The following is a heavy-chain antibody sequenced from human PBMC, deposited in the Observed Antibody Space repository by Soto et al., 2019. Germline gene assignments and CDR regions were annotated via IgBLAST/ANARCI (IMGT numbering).Heavy chain of an antibody. V-gene: IGHV3-21*06. CDR1: GFTFTRYS. CDR3: ARESEDLTSNFDY. CDR2: ISSTTNYI. J-gene: IGHJ4*02. Sequence: EVQLVESGGGLVKPGGSRRLSCAASGFTFTRYSMNWVRQAPGKGLEWVSSISSTTNYIYYGDPMKGRLTISGDNAKNSLYLEMNNLRAEDTAVYYCARESEDLTSNFDYCGQGTLVTVSS. D-gene: IGHD2-15*01.